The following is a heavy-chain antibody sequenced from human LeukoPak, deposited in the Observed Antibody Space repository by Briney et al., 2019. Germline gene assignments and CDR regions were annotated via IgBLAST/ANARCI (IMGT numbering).Heavy chain of an antibody. CDR2: IYSGGST. CDR3: ARLRDGKYFDY. CDR1: GFTFSSHS. J-gene: IGHJ4*02. Sequence: GSLRLSCAASGFTFSSHSMNWVRQAPGKGLEWVSLIYSGGSTYYADSVKGRFTISRDNSKNTLYLQMNSLRAEDTAVYYSARLRDGKYFDYWGQGTLVTVSS. V-gene: IGHV3-53*01.